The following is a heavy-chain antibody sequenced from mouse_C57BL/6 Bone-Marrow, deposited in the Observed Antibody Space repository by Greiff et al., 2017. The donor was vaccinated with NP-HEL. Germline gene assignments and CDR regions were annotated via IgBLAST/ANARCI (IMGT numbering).Heavy chain of an antibody. CDR2: IYPRSGNT. D-gene: IGHD3-3*01. J-gene: IGHJ4*01. CDR1: GYTFTSYG. CDR3: ARRGQLMYAMDY. V-gene: IGHV1-81*01. Sequence: VQLQESGAELARPGASVKLSCKASGYTFTSYGISWVKQRTGQGLEWIGEIYPRSGNTYYNEKFKGKATLTADKSSSTAYMELRSLTSEDSAVYFCARRGQLMYAMDYWGQGTSVTVSS.